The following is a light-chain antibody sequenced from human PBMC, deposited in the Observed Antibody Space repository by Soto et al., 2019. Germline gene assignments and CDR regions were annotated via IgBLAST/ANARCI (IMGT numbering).Light chain of an antibody. CDR1: QSVSTN. CDR2: DAS. V-gene: IGKV3-15*01. CDR3: HQYHKWPPLT. Sequence: EILMTQSPASLSVSPGENATLSCRASQSVSTNLVWYQQKLGQSPRLLIYDASTRPTGIPARFGGMGSGTQFTLTITSLQYEDYAVYYCHQYHKWPPLTFGGGTKVEI. J-gene: IGKJ4*01.